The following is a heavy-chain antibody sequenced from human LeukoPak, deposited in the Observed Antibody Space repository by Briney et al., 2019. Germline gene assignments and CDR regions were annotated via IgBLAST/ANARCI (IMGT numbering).Heavy chain of an antibody. CDR1: GGSFSGYY. CDR2: INHSGST. V-gene: IGHV4-34*01. J-gene: IGHJ4*02. Sequence: SETLSLTCAVYGGSFSGYYWSWIRQPPGNRLEWIGEINHSGSTNYNPSLKSRVTISVDTSKNQFSLNLRSVTAEDTGIYYCARGRCRNRGCRPYFDYWGQGTQVTVSS. CDR3: ARGRCRNRGCRPYFDY. D-gene: IGHD2/OR15-2a*01.